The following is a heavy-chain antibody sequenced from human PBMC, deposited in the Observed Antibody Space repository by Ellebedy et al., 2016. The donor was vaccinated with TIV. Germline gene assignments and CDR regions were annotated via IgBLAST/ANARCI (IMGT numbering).Heavy chain of an antibody. D-gene: IGHD3-3*01. CDR1: GYTLTELS. CDR3: ATFPGSTIFGLVYWFDP. J-gene: IGHJ5*02. V-gene: IGHV1-24*01. CDR2: FYPEDGET. Sequence: APVKVSCKVSGYTLTELSMHWVRQAPGKGLEWMGGFYPEDGETIYAQKFQGRVTMTEDTSTDTAYMELSSLRSEDTAVYYCATFPGSTIFGLVYWFDPWGQGTLVTVSS.